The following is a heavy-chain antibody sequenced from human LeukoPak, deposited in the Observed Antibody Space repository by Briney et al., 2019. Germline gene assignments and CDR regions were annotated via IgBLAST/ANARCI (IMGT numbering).Heavy chain of an antibody. Sequence: GGSLRLSCAASGFTFNIYGMYWVRQAPGKGLEWVAGISYDEMYQYYADSVKGRFTISRDNSKNTLFLQMNSLRAEDTAIYYCAKDRDYYGSGSDYWGQGTLVTVSS. CDR2: ISYDEMYQ. CDR1: GFTFNIYG. J-gene: IGHJ4*02. D-gene: IGHD3-10*01. V-gene: IGHV3-30*18. CDR3: AKDRDYYGSGSDY.